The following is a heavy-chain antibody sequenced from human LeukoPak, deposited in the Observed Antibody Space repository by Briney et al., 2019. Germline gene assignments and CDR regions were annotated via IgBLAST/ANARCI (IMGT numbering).Heavy chain of an antibody. D-gene: IGHD6-13*01. CDR2: IRYDGSNK. J-gene: IGHJ4*02. V-gene: IGHV3-30*02. CDR3: AKADGYSSSWPDY. Sequence: GGSLRLSCAASGFTFSSYGMHWVRQAPGKGLEWVAFIRYDGSNKYYADSVKGRFTISRDNSKNTLYLQMNSLRAEDTAVYYCAKADGYSSSWPDYWGQGTLVTVSS. CDR1: GFTFSSYG.